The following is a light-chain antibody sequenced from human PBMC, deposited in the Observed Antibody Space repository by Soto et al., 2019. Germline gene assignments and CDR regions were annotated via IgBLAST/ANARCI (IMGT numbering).Light chain of an antibody. CDR2: DDN. CDR1: NIGGRS. V-gene: IGLV3-21*02. J-gene: IGLJ2*01. Sequence: SYELTQPPSVSVAPGQTARITCGAYNIGGRSVHWYQQKPGQAPTLVLYDDNNQASGTSERISGSNSGNTASLTVTRVEAGDEADYYCQLWDSSVDHVAFGGGTKLTVL. CDR3: QLWDSSVDHVA.